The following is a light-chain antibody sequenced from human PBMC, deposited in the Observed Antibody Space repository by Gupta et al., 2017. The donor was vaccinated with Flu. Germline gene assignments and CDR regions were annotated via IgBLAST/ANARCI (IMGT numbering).Light chain of an antibody. CDR3: QQVKRVPRT. Sequence: DIQLTQSPSFLSASVGDRVTITCRASQGINTYLVWYQHKPGKAPNLLIFSASTLQRGVSSRFSGSGSGTEFTLTISSLHPEDFATYYCQQVKRVPRTFGQGTKLEVK. CDR2: SAS. V-gene: IGKV1-9*01. CDR1: QGINTY. J-gene: IGKJ2*01.